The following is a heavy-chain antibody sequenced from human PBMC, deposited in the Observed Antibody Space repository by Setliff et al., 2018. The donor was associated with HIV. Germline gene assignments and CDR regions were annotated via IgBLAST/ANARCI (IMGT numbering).Heavy chain of an antibody. CDR1: GFRFSDAW. CDR3: TRSYYY. D-gene: IGHD3-10*01. J-gene: IGHJ4*02. V-gene: IGHV3-15*01. Sequence: GGSLRLSCAASGFRFSDAWMTWVRQAPGQGLEWVGRIKSKTDGGTTDVAAHVKGRFIISREDSKNMVYLQMNSLTSEDTAVYFCTRSYYYWGQGTLVTVSS. CDR2: IKSKTDGGTT.